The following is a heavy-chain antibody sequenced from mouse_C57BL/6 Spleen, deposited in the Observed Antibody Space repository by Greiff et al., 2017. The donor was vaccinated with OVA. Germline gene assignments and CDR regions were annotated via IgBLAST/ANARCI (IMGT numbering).Heavy chain of an antibody. CDR3: VRQCSWDSFYFDY. Sequence: EVQLVESGGGLVQPKGSLKLSCAASGFSFNTYAMNWVRQAPGKGLEWVARIRSKSNNYATYYADSVKDRFTISRDDSESMLYLQMNNLKTEDTAMYYCVRQCSWDSFYFDYWGQGTTLTVSS. CDR1: GFSFNTYA. V-gene: IGHV10-1*01. CDR2: IRSKSNNYAT. J-gene: IGHJ2*01. D-gene: IGHD4-1*01.